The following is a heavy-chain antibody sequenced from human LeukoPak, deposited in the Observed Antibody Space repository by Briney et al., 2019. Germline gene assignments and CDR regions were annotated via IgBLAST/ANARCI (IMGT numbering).Heavy chain of an antibody. CDR3: VRDVSSGWAFDY. D-gene: IGHD6-19*01. V-gene: IGHV3-74*01. CDR2: SNEDGSFT. J-gene: IGHJ4*01. Sequence: RTGGSLRLSCRVSGLIVSREWMHWVRHAPGEGLVWVARSNEDGSFTGYADSVEGRFTISKDNAKNTLYLQMNSLRAEDTAVYYCVRDVSSGWAFDYWGHGTLVTVSS. CDR1: GLIVSREW.